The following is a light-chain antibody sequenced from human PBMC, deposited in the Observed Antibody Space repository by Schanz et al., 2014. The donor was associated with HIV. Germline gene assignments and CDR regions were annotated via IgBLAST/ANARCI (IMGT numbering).Light chain of an antibody. CDR3: SSYAGNNNGV. CDR1: SSDVGGYYF. V-gene: IGLV2-11*01. J-gene: IGLJ3*02. Sequence: QSALTQPRSVSGSPGQSVTISCTGTSSDVGGYYFVSWYQQHPGKAPKLMIYEVIKRPSGVPDRFSGSKSGNTASLTISGLQAEDEADYYCSSYAGNNNGVFGGGTKLTVL. CDR2: EVI.